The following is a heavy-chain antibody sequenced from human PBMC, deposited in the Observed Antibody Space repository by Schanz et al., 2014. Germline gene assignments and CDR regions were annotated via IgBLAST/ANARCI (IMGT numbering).Heavy chain of an antibody. CDR1: GFNFKAYA. CDR2: ISSSGSTI. V-gene: IGHV3-48*01. CDR3: AREFVN. Sequence: EAQLLESGGGLVQPGGSLRLSCAASGFNFKAYAMSWVRQAPGKGLEWVSYISSSGSTIYYADSVKGRFTISRDNLKNTVYLQMNSLRAGDTAVYYCAREFVNWGQGTLVTVSS. D-gene: IGHD2-21*01. J-gene: IGHJ1*01.